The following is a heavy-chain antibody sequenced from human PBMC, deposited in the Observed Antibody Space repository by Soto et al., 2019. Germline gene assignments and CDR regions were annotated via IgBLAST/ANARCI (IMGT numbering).Heavy chain of an antibody. D-gene: IGHD6-13*01. CDR1: GFTFNIYA. CDR2: ITGSGGST. CDR3: ARLPWVRAASGAADY. Sequence: EVQLLESGGGLVQPGGSLRLSCAASGFTFNIYAMSWVRQTPGKGLEWVSTITGSGGSTYYADSVKGRFTISRDNSKNTLYLQMNRLRAEDTAVYFCARLPWVRAASGAADYWGQGALVTVSS. V-gene: IGHV3-23*01. J-gene: IGHJ4*02.